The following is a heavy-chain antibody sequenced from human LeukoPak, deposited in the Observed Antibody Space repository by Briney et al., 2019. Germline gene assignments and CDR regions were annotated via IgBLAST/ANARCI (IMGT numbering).Heavy chain of an antibody. CDR1: GFTFSSSW. CDR2: IKKDGSTK. D-gene: IGHD3-10*01. J-gene: IGHJ4*02. CDR3: ARVIYDYFSGSDYNPGAVVDY. Sequence: GGSLRLSCAASGFTFSSSWMTWVRQAPEKGLEWVANIKKDGSTKYYVDSVKGRFTISRDNAENSLYLQMSSLRAEDTAFYYCARVIYDYFSGSDYNPGAVVDYWGQGTLVSVSS. V-gene: IGHV3-7*01.